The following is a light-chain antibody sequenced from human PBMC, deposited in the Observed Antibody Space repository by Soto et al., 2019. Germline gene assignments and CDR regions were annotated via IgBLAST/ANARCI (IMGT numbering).Light chain of an antibody. CDR2: WAS. CDR3: QQYYSSVT. V-gene: IGKV4-1*01. CDR1: RSVIHSSNNKNY. J-gene: IGKJ2*01. Sequence: DTVMTQSPDSLAVSLGERATINCKSSRSVIHSSNNKNYLAWYQQKAGQPPKLLIYWASTRDSGVPDRFSGSGSGTDFTLTISSLQAEDVAVYYCQQYYSSVTFGQGTKLEIK.